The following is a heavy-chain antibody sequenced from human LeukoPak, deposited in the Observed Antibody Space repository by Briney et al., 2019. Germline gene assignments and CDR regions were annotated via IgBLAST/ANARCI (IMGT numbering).Heavy chain of an antibody. V-gene: IGHV3-7*01. Sequence: GGSLRLSCAASGFTFSSYGMSWVRQAPGKGLEWVANIKQGGSEKYYVDSVKGRFTISRDNAKNSLYLQMNSLRAEDTAVYYCARDLQTGESYWGQGTLVTVCS. CDR3: ARDLQTGESY. CDR2: IKQGGSEK. D-gene: IGHD7-27*01. J-gene: IGHJ4*02. CDR1: GFTFSSYG.